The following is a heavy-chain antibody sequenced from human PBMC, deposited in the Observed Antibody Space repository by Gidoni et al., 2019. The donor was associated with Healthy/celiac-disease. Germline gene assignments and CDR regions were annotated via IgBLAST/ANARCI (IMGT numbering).Heavy chain of an antibody. J-gene: IGHJ4*02. CDR2: ISYDGSNK. Sequence: QVQLVESGGGVVQPGRSLRLSCAASGFTFSSYGMHWVRQAPGKGLEWVAVISYDGSNKYYADSVKGRFTISRDNSKNTLYLQMNSLRAEDTAVYYCAKDRCSSTSCYFGDYWGQGTLVTVSS. CDR1: GFTFSSYG. D-gene: IGHD2-2*01. CDR3: AKDRCSSTSCYFGDY. V-gene: IGHV3-30*18.